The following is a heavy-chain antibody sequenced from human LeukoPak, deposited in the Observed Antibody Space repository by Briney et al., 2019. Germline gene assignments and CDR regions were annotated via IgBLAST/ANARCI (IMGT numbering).Heavy chain of an antibody. Sequence: PGGSLRLSCVASGFTFSTYAMSWVRQAPGKGLEWVSGISGSAGSTYYADSVKGRFSISRDNSKKTLYLQMNSLRAEDTAVYYCAKDKFGGYCSSTTCSDAFDIWGQGTMVSVSS. CDR1: GFTFSTYA. J-gene: IGHJ3*02. CDR2: ISGSAGST. D-gene: IGHD2-2*01. V-gene: IGHV3-23*01. CDR3: AKDKFGGYCSSTTCSDAFDI.